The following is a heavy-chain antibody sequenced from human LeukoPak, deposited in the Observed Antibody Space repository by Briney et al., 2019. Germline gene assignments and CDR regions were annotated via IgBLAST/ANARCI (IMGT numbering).Heavy chain of an antibody. V-gene: IGHV3-7*01. CDR1: GFTLSSYW. CDR3: LHKNYDY. Sequence: PVGSLRLSCAASGFTLSSYWMKWVPQAPGKGLEWVANINQDVSVRYYVDSVKGRFTISRDNAKNSVYLQMNSLRGEDTAVYYCLHKNYDYWGQGTLVTVSS. CDR2: INQDVSVR. J-gene: IGHJ4*02.